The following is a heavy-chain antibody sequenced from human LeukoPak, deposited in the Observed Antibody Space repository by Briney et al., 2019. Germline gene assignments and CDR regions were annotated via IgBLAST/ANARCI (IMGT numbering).Heavy chain of an antibody. Sequence: ASVKVSCKASGYTFTSFAMNWVRQAPGQGLEWMGWINTNTGNPTYAQGFTGRFVFSLDTSVSTAYLQISSLKAEDTAVYYCARDNAVGAPENAFDIRGQGTMVTVSS. CDR3: ARDNAVGAPENAFDI. D-gene: IGHD1-26*01. CDR2: INTNTGNP. J-gene: IGHJ3*02. V-gene: IGHV7-4-1*02. CDR1: GYTFTSFA.